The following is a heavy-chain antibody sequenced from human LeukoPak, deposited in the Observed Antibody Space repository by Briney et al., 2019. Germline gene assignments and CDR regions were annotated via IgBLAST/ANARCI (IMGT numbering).Heavy chain of an antibody. CDR3: ARQGSGGRAFDI. Sequence: SETLSLTCIVSGGSISSYYWSWIRQPPGKALEWIGYIYSSGSTNSNPSLKSRVTISVDTSKSQFSLKMTSVTAADTAVYYCARQGSGGRAFDIWGQGTVVTVSS. CDR2: IYSSGST. D-gene: IGHD1-26*01. CDR1: GGSISSYY. J-gene: IGHJ3*02. V-gene: IGHV4-59*08.